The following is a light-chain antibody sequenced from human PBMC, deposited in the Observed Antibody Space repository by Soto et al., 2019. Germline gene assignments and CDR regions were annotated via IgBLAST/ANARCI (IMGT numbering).Light chain of an antibody. CDR3: KERYSST. CDR1: QSISSY. Sequence: DIQMTQSPSSLSASVGDRVTITCRASQSISSYLNWYQQKPGKAPKLLIYAASSLQSGVPSRFTGSGTRTDITFRITRLQPQYFATYSCKERYSSTFGQGTKLEIQ. J-gene: IGKJ2*01. CDR2: AAS. V-gene: IGKV1-39*01.